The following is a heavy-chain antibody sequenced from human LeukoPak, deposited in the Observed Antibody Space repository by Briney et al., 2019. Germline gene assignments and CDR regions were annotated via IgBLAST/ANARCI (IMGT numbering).Heavy chain of an antibody. J-gene: IGHJ4*02. CDR2: ITSKTDCEKT. D-gene: IGHD3-22*01. Sequence: KPGGSLRLSCAASGFPFSNAWMSWVRQAPGKGRECVGRITSKTDCEKTDYATPVKGRFTISRDDSNNTLYLQMNSLKTEDTAVYYCTTDYYDSSGYYDADWGQGTLVTVSS. CDR3: TTDYYDSSGYYDAD. CDR1: GFPFSNAW. V-gene: IGHV3-15*01.